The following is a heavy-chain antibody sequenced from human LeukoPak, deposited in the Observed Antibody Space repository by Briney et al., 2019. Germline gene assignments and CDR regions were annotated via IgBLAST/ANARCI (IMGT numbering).Heavy chain of an antibody. Sequence: QTGGSLRLSCAASGFTVSVNYMKWVRQAPGKGLEWVSIMYSGGSTYYADSVKGRFTISRDNSKNTLYLQMNSLRAEDTAVYYCAVVGAFTRFFDYWGQGTLVTVSP. D-gene: IGHD1-26*01. CDR2: MYSGGST. J-gene: IGHJ4*02. CDR1: GFTVSVNY. CDR3: AVVGAFTRFFDY. V-gene: IGHV3-66*01.